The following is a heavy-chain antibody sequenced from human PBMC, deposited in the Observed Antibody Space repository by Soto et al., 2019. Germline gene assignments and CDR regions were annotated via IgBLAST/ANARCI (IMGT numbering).Heavy chain of an antibody. CDR1: GGSFSGYY. CDR2: INHSGST. V-gene: IGHV4-34*01. D-gene: IGHD2-2*01. J-gene: IGHJ4*02. CDR3: ARVRDYGSSTSCHGLDY. Sequence: TLSLTCAVYGGSFSGYYWSWIRQPPGKGLEWIGEINHSGSTNYNPSLKSRVTISVDTSKNQFSLKLSSVTAADTAVYYCARVRDYGSSTSCHGLDYWGQGTMVTVYS.